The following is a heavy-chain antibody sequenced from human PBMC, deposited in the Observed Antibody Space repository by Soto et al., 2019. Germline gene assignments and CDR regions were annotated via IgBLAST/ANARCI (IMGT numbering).Heavy chain of an antibody. CDR1: GYTFTSYD. V-gene: IGHV1-8*01. D-gene: IGHD6-6*01. J-gene: IGHJ5*02. Sequence: ALVKVSCKASGYTFTSYDINWVRQATGQGLEWMGWMNPNSGNTGYAQKFQGRVTMTRNTSISTAYMELSSLRSEDTAVYYCAREYSSSSSDWFDPWGQGTLVTVSS. CDR3: AREYSSSSSDWFDP. CDR2: MNPNSGNT.